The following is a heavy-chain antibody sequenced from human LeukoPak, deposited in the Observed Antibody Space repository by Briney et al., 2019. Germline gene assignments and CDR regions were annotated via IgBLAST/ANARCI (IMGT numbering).Heavy chain of an antibody. D-gene: IGHD6-19*01. CDR1: GGSITSSSFY. CDR3: AREAVAGTRYFDY. V-gene: IGHV4-39*02. J-gene: IGHJ4*02. Sequence: SETLSLTCSVSGGSITSSSFYWGWIRQPPGKGLEWIGSIYYSGTTYYNPSLKSRVTMSVNTSKNQFSLKLSSVTAADTAVYYCAREAVAGTRYFDYWGQGTLVTVSS. CDR2: IYYSGTT.